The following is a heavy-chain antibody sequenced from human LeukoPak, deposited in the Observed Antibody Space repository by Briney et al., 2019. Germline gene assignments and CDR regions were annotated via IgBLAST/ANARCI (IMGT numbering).Heavy chain of an antibody. CDR1: GGSISSYY. V-gene: IGHV4-59*08. CDR2: IYYSGST. D-gene: IGHD3-3*01. Sequence: SETLSLTYTVSGGSISSYYWSWIRQPPGKGLEWIGYIYYSGSTNYNPSLKSRVTISVDTSKNQFSLKLSSVTAADTAVYYCARSTYYDFWSGQFDPWGQGTLVTVSS. J-gene: IGHJ5*02. CDR3: ARSTYYDFWSGQFDP.